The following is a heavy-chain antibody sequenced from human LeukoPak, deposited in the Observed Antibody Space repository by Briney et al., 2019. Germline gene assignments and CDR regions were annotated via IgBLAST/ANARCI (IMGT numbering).Heavy chain of an antibody. D-gene: IGHD6-13*01. CDR1: GFIFSDYY. CDR2: ITSSGSTF. V-gene: IGHV3-11*01. CDR3: ASRGTAAAGTIKH. Sequence: GGSLRLSRAASGFIFSDYYMSWIRQAPGKGLEWVSYITSSGSTFYYADSVKGRFTISRDNAKNSLYLQMNTLRAEDTAVYYCASRGTAAAGTIKHWGQGTLVTVSS. J-gene: IGHJ1*01.